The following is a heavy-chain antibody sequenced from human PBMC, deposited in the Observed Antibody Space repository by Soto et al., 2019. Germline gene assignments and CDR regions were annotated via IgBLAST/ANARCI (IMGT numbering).Heavy chain of an antibody. Sequence: SETLSLTCTVSGGSISSSSYYWGWIRKPPGKGLEWIGSIYYSGSTYYNPSLKSRVTISVDTSKNQFSLKLSSVTAADTAVYYCARELELRDAFDIWGQGTMVTVSS. CDR2: IYYSGST. J-gene: IGHJ3*02. CDR1: GGSISSSSYY. CDR3: ARELELRDAFDI. D-gene: IGHD1-7*01. V-gene: IGHV4-39*07.